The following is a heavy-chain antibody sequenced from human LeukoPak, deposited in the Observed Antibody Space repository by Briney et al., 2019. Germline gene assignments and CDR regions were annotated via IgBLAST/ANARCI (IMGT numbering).Heavy chain of an antibody. CDR3: ARYPARSIPAAIRKAFDY. V-gene: IGHV4-39*07. CDR2: INHSGST. D-gene: IGHD2-2*01. J-gene: IGHJ4*02. Sequence: SETLSLTCTVSGGSISSSSYYWSWIRQPPGKGLEWIGEINHSGSTNYNPSLKSRVTISVDTSKNQFSLKLSSVTAADTAVYYCARYPARSIPAAIRKAFDYWGQGTLVTVSS. CDR1: GGSISSSSYY.